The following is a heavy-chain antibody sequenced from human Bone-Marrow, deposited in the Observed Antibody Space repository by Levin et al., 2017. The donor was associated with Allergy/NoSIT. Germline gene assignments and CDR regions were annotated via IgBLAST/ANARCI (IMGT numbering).Heavy chain of an antibody. CDR1: GFTFSSYG. J-gene: IGHJ6*02. CDR3: AKDLVRGVIINGGPGYYYGMDV. Sequence: GESLKISCAASGFTFSSYGMHWVRQAPGKGLEWVAVISYDGSNKYYADSVKGRFTISRDNSKNTLYLQMNSLRAEDTAVYYCAKDLVRGVIINGGPGYYYGMDVWGQGTTVTVSS. D-gene: IGHD3-10*01. CDR2: ISYDGSNK. V-gene: IGHV3-30*18.